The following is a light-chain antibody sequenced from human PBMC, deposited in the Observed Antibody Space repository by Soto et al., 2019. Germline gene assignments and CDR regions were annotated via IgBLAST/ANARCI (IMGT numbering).Light chain of an antibody. V-gene: IGKV1D-12*01. J-gene: IGKJ4*01. Sequence: DIQMTQSPSSVSASIGDTVTLTCRASQDISTLLAWYQQKPGKAPKLLIYGASTLESGVPSRFSGRGSGTDFTLTISSLQPEDFATYFRQQADSYPLTFGGGTKVEIK. CDR3: QQADSYPLT. CDR1: QDISTL. CDR2: GAS.